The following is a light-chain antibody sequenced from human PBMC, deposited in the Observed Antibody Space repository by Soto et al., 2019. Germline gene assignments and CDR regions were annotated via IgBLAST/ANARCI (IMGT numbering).Light chain of an antibody. Sequence: QSALTQPASVSGSPGQSXTXSCTGTSSDVGRYNYVSWYQQHPGKAPKLMIYDVNNRPSGVSNRFSGSKSGNTASLTISGLQAEDEADYYCSSYTGSTFVLFGGGTQLTVL. J-gene: IGLJ2*01. CDR1: SSDVGRYNY. CDR2: DVN. CDR3: SSYTGSTFVL. V-gene: IGLV2-14*03.